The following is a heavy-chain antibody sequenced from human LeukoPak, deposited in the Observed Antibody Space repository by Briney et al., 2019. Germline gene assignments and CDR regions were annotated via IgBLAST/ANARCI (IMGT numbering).Heavy chain of an antibody. CDR2: ISDDVNNK. V-gene: IGHV3-30-3*01. J-gene: IGHJ4*02. Sequence: GGSLRLSCAASGFTFSSYAMHWVRQAPGKGLEWAAVISDDVNNKYYADSVKGRFTISRDNSKNTLYLQMNSLRAEDTAVYYCARDYATDTDMVWGQGTLVTVFS. D-gene: IGHD5-18*01. CDR3: ARDYATDTDMV. CDR1: GFTFSSYA.